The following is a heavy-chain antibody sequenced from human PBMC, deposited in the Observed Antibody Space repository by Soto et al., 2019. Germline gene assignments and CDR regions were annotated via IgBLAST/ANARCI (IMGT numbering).Heavy chain of an antibody. Sequence: QVQLVQSGAEEKKPGASVKVSCKASGYTFNGYAMHWVRQAPGQRLEWMGWINAGNGNTKYSQKFQGRVTITRDTSASTAYMELRSLRSEDTAVYYCASAVAVPADFDYWGQGTLVTVSS. J-gene: IGHJ4*02. CDR2: INAGNGNT. CDR1: GYTFNGYA. D-gene: IGHD6-19*01. CDR3: ASAVAVPADFDY. V-gene: IGHV1-3*05.